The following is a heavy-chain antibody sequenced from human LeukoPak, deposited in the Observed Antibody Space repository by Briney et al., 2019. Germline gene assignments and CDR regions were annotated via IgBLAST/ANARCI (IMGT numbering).Heavy chain of an antibody. V-gene: IGHV3-11*04. D-gene: IGHD1-26*01. CDR1: GFTFSDYY. J-gene: IGHJ4*02. CDR2: ISSSGSTT. CDR3: ARDWDGSYYGY. Sequence: GGSLRLSCAASGFTFSDYYMSWIRQAPGEGREGGSYISSSGSTTYYAASVKGRFTISRDNAKNSLYLQMNSLGAEDTAVYYWARDWDGSYYGYWGEGTLVTVSS.